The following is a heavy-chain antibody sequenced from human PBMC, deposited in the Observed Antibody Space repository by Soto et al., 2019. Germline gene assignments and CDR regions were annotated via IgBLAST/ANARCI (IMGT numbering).Heavy chain of an antibody. Sequence: PSETLSLTCTVSGGSISNTNWWTWVRQSPGQGLEWIGEVYHRGSSKYNPSLKGRVSISLDKSTNQFSLILASVTAADTAVYYCARDFSSSGFERWFDPWGQGTQVTVSS. V-gene: IGHV4-4*02. D-gene: IGHD6-25*01. J-gene: IGHJ5*02. CDR1: GGSISNTNW. CDR2: VYHRGSS. CDR3: ARDFSSSGFERWFDP.